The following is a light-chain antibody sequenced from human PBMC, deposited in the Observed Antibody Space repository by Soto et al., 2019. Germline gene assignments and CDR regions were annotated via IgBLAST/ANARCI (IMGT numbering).Light chain of an antibody. CDR3: QQYGSSPPKYT. CDR2: GAS. V-gene: IGKV3-20*01. CDR1: QSVSSSY. Sequence: EIVLTQSPGTLSLSPGERATLSCRASQSVSSSYLAWYQQKPGQAPRPLIYGASSRATGIPDRFSGSGSGTDFTFTISRLEPEDFAVYYCQQYGSSPPKYTFGQGTKLEIK. J-gene: IGKJ2*01.